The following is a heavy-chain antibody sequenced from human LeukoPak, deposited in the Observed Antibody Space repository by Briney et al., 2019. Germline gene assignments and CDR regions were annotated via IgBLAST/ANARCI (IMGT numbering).Heavy chain of an antibody. J-gene: IGHJ4*02. CDR1: GGTFSSYA. D-gene: IGHD2-2*01. Sequence: ASVKVSCKASGGTFSSYAISWVRQAPGQGLEWMGWISPYNGNTNYVQKLQGRVTMTTDISTSTAYMELRSLISDDTAVYYCVRGEYELIGDYWGQGTLVTVSS. CDR3: VRGEYELIGDY. CDR2: ISPYNGNT. V-gene: IGHV1-18*01.